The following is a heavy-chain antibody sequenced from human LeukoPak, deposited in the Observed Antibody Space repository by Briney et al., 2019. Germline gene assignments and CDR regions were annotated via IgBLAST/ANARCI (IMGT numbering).Heavy chain of an antibody. J-gene: IGHJ5*02. CDR3: ARGRIIVLMVYARGNWFDP. CDR2: IYYSGTT. V-gene: IGHV4-59*12. CDR1: GGSISGYY. D-gene: IGHD2-8*01. Sequence: SETLSLTCTVSGGSISGYYWSWIRQPPGKGLEWIGYIYYSGTTSYNPSLRSRVTISVDTSKNQFSLKLSSVTAADTAVYYCARGRIIVLMVYARGNWFDPWGQGTLVTVSS.